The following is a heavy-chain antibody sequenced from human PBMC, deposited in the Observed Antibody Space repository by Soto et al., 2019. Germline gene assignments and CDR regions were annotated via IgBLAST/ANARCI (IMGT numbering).Heavy chain of an antibody. CDR3: AKADASGYNSLLFDF. CDR1: GFAFSSYA. Sequence: EVQLLESGGGLVQPGGSLRLSCAAYGFAFSSYAMSWVRQAPGKGLEWVSAISGSGGDTYYADSVKGRFSISRDNSKNTVFVQMNSLRAEDTAIYYCAKADASGYNSLLFDFWGQGTLVTVSS. CDR2: ISGSGGDT. V-gene: IGHV3-23*01. D-gene: IGHD3-22*01. J-gene: IGHJ4*02.